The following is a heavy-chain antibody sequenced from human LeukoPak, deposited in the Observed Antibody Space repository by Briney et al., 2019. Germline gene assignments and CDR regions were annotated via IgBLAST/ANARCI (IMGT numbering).Heavy chain of an antibody. CDR2: INPNSGGT. D-gene: IGHD3-10*01. CDR1: VYTFTGYY. Sequence: ASVKVSCKASVYTFTGYYIHWVRQAPGQGLECVGWINPNSGGTGYAQKFQGRVTMTRDTSISTAYMELSRLRSDDTAVYYCARGGSGSYFSWLDPWGQGTLVTVSS. CDR3: ARGGSGSYFSWLDP. J-gene: IGHJ5*02. V-gene: IGHV1-2*02.